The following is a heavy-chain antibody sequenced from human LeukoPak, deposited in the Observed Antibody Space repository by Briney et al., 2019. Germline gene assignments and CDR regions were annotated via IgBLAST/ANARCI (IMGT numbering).Heavy chain of an antibody. V-gene: IGHV1-18*01. CDR2: ISAYNGNT. CDR3: ARVGYCLSDSCYGFLDY. Sequence: ASVEVSCKASGYTFSRYGITWVRQAPGQGLEWVAWISAYNGNTNYAQKFQGRVTMTTDTSTNTIYMEMRSLRSDDTAVYYCARVGYCLSDSCYGFLDYWGQGTLVTVSS. J-gene: IGHJ4*02. CDR1: GYTFSRYG. D-gene: IGHD2-2*01.